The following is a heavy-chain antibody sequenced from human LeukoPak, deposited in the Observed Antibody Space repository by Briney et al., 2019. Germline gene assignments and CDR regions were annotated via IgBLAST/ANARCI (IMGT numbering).Heavy chain of an antibody. CDR3: ARDRGNPIAAAGSLDY. V-gene: IGHV1-69*06. Sequence: ASVKVSCKASGGTFSSYAISWVRQAPGQGLEWMGGIIPIFGTANYAQKFQGRVTITADKSTSTAYMELSSLRSDDTAVYYCARDRGNPIAAAGSLDYWGQGTLVTVSS. J-gene: IGHJ4*02. D-gene: IGHD6-13*01. CDR1: GGTFSSYA. CDR2: IIPIFGTA.